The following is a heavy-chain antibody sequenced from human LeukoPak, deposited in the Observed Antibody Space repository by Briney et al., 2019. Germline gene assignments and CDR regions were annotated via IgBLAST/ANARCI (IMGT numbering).Heavy chain of an antibody. CDR2: INPNSGGT. CDR3: ARDSGDNWNPDY. V-gene: IGHV1-2*02. J-gene: IGHJ4*02. Sequence: ASVKVSCKASGYTFTGYYMHWGRQAPGQGLEWMGWINPNSGGTNYAQKFQGRVTMTRDTSISTAYMELSRLRSDDTAVYYCARDSGDNWNPDYWGQGTLVTVSS. CDR1: GYTFTGYY. D-gene: IGHD1-20*01.